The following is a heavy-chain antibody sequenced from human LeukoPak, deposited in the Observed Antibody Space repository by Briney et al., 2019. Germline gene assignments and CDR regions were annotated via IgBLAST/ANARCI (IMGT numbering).Heavy chain of an antibody. Sequence: GGSLRLSCAASGFTFSSYSMNWVRQAPGKGLEWVSYISSSSSTIYYADSVKGRFTISRDNSKNTLYLQMNSLRAEDTAVYYCARGGTWVDYWGQGTLVTVSS. V-gene: IGHV3-48*01. CDR2: ISSSSSTI. CDR3: ARGGTWVDY. J-gene: IGHJ4*02. CDR1: GFTFSSYS. D-gene: IGHD6-25*01.